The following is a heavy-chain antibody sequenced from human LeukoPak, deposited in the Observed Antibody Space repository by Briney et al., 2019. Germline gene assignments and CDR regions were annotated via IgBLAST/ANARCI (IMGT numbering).Heavy chain of an antibody. Sequence: PGGSLRLSCAASGFTFSSYAMSWVRQAPGKGLEWVSAISGSGGSTYYADSVKGRFTISRDNSKNTVYLQMNSLRAEDTAVYYCARHGSITMVRGRLRYYYMDVWGKGTTVTISS. CDR1: GFTFSSYA. J-gene: IGHJ6*03. D-gene: IGHD3-10*01. V-gene: IGHV3-23*01. CDR2: ISGSGGST. CDR3: ARHGSITMVRGRLRYYYMDV.